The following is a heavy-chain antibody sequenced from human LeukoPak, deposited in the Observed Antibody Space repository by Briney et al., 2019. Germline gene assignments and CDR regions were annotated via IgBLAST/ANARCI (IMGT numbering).Heavy chain of an antibody. CDR2: IYYSGST. CDR1: GYSITSGSY. D-gene: IGHD3-3*01. J-gene: IGHJ4*02. Sequence: SETLSLTCTVSGYSITSGSYWGWIRQPPGKGLEWIGSIYYSGSTYYNPSLKSRVTISVDTSKNQFSLKLSSVTAADTAVYYCARLTAYYDFWSGYDYWGQGTLVTVSS. CDR3: ARLTAYYDFWSGYDY. V-gene: IGHV4-38-2*02.